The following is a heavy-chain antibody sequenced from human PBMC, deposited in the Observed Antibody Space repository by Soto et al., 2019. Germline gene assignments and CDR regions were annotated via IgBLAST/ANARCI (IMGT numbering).Heavy chain of an antibody. Sequence: QLQLQESGPGLVKPSETLSLTCTVSGGSISSSSYYWGWIRQPPGKGLEWIGSIYYSGSTYYNPSLKSRVTISVDTSKNQFSLKLSSVTAADTAVYYCARLVRFPEGGYYGMDVWGQGTTVTVSS. V-gene: IGHV4-39*01. CDR2: IYYSGST. J-gene: IGHJ6*02. D-gene: IGHD3-3*01. CDR1: GGSISSSSYY. CDR3: ARLVRFPEGGYYGMDV.